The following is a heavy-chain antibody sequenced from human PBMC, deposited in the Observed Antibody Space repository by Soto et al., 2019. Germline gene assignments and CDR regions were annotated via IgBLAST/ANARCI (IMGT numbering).Heavy chain of an antibody. CDR3: AEEQLVGIQYNWFDP. V-gene: IGHV3-23*01. Sequence: GGPRISLAAPGFTLCRYALSGGRPAPGKGLEWVSAISGSGGSTYYAGSVKGRFTISRDNSKNTLYLQMNSLRAEDTAVYYCAEEQLVGIQYNWFDPWGQGTLVTVSS. CDR1: GFTLCRYA. J-gene: IGHJ5*02. CDR2: ISGSGGST. D-gene: IGHD6-6*01.